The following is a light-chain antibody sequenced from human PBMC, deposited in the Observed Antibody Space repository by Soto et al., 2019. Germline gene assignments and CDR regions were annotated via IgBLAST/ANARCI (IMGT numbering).Light chain of an antibody. J-gene: IGKJ2*01. Sequence: DIQMTQSPSTLSASVGDRVTITCRASQSISNWLAWYQQKPGKAPKILIYKASNLETGVPSRFSGSGSGTEFTLTISSLQPDDFATYYCQQYNSYSPVTFGQGTKLEIK. V-gene: IGKV1-5*03. CDR1: QSISNW. CDR2: KAS. CDR3: QQYNSYSPVT.